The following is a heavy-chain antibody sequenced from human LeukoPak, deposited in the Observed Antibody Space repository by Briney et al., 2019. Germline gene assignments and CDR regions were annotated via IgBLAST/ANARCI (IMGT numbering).Heavy chain of an antibody. J-gene: IGHJ3*02. CDR2: ISSSSSTI. D-gene: IGHD6-13*01. CDR1: GFTFSSYS. V-gene: IGHV3-48*01. Sequence: GGFLRLSCAASGFTFSSYSMKWVRQAPGKGLEWVSYISSSSSTIYYADSVKGRFTISRDNAKNSLYLQMNSLRAEDTAVYYCAREQQLAAFDIWGQGTMVTVSS. CDR3: AREQQLAAFDI.